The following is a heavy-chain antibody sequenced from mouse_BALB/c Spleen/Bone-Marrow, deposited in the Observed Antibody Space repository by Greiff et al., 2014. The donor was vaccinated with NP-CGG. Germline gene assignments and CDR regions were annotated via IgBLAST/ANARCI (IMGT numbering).Heavy chain of an antibody. CDR2: ISSGGSNT. Sequence: EVQVVESGGDLVKPGGSPKLSCAASGFTFSSYGMSWGRQTPDKRLEWVATISSGGSNTYYPDSVKGRFTISRDNAKNTLYLQMSSLKSEDTAMYYCARHQRYYAMDYWGQGTSVTVSS. J-gene: IGHJ4*01. CDR1: GFTFSSYG. V-gene: IGHV5-6*01. CDR3: ARHQRYYAMDY.